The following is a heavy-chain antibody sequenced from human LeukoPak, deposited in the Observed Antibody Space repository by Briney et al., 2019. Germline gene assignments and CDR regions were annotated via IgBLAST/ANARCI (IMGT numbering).Heavy chain of an antibody. V-gene: IGHV3-30-3*01. J-gene: IGHJ4*02. CDR2: ISYDGSNK. Sequence: PGGSLRLSCAASGFTFSSYAMHWVRQAPGKGLEWVAVISYDGSNKYYADSVKGRFTISRDNSKNTLYLQMNSLRAEDTAVYYCARDPADYDYVWGSYRLDYWGQGTLVTVYS. CDR3: ARDPADYDYVWGSYRLDY. D-gene: IGHD3-16*02. CDR1: GFTFSSYA.